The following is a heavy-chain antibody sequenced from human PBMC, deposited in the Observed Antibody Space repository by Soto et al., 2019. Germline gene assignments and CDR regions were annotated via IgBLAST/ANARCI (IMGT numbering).Heavy chain of an antibody. CDR3: SRDQVDCSSTRCYAGAGYGMEV. CDR1: GFTFSNYD. D-gene: IGHD2-2*01. Sequence: GGSLRLSCAASGFTFSNYDMHWVRQATGKGLEWVSVIGTAGDTYYPGSVKGRFTISRDNAKNSLYLQMNSLRAEDTAVYYCSRDQVDCSSTRCYAGAGYGMEVWGQGTTVTVSS. J-gene: IGHJ6*02. V-gene: IGHV3-13*01. CDR2: IGTAGDT.